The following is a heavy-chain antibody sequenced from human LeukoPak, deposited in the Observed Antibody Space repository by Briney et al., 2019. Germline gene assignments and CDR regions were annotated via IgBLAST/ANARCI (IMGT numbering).Heavy chain of an antibody. Sequence: ASVKVSCKASGGTFSSYAISWVRQAPGQGLEWRGGIIPIFGTANYAQKFQGRVTITADKSTSTAYMELSSLRSEDTAVYYCATVRGYSYGMGPFDYWGQGTLVTVSS. CDR1: GGTFSSYA. CDR2: IIPIFGTA. V-gene: IGHV1-69*06. D-gene: IGHD5-18*01. J-gene: IGHJ4*02. CDR3: ATVRGYSYGMGPFDY.